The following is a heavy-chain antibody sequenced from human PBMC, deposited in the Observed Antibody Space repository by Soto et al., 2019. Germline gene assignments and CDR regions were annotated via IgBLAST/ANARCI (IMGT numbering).Heavy chain of an antibody. CDR1: VGTFSSYA. V-gene: IGHV1-69*13. CDR2: IIPIFGTA. J-gene: IGHJ3*02. Sequence: GASVKVSCKASVGTFSSYAISWVRQAPGQGLEWMGGIIPIFGTANYAQKFQGRVTITADESTSTAYMELSSLRSEDTAVYYCAREGGYSYANAFDIWGQGTMVTVSS. D-gene: IGHD5-18*01. CDR3: AREGGYSYANAFDI.